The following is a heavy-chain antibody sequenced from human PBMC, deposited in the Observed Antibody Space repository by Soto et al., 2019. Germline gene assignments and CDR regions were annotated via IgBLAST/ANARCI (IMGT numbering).Heavy chain of an antibody. D-gene: IGHD2-21*02. J-gene: IGHJ3*02. CDR2: IYHSGSA. CDR3: ARVPGVVVSADDAFDI. V-gene: IGHV4-4*02. Sequence: QVQLQESGPGLVKPSGTLSLTCAVSGGSVSSSNWWSWVRQSPGQGLEWMGEIYHSGSAHYNPSLKSRAARSLDKSKNQFSLRLTSVTAADTAVYYCARVPGVVVSADDAFDIWGPGTRVIVSS. CDR1: GGSVSSSNW.